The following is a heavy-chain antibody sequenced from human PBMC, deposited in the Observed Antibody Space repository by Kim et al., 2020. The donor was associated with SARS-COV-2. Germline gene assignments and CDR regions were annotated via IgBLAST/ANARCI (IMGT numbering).Heavy chain of an antibody. CDR1: GFTFSSYA. V-gene: IGHV3-23*01. CDR2: ISGSGGST. D-gene: IGHD2-2*01. J-gene: IGHJ4*02. Sequence: GGSLRLSCAASGFTFSSYAMSWVRQAPGKGLEWVSAISGSGGSTYYADSVKGRFTISRDNSKNTLYLQMNSLRAEDTAVYYCAKDGLGYCSSTSCSPFDYWGQGTLVTVSS. CDR3: AKDGLGYCSSTSCSPFDY.